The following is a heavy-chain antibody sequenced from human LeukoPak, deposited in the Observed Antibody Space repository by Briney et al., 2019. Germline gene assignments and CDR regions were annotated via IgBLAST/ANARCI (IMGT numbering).Heavy chain of an antibody. V-gene: IGHV1-8*03. CDR1: GYTFTSYD. D-gene: IGHD2-2*01. CDR2: MNPNSGNT. J-gene: IGHJ4*02. CDR3: ARSLVYCSSTSCYYFDY. Sequence: GASVKVSCKASGYTFTSYDINWVRQATGQGLEWMVWMNPNSGNTGYAQKFQGRVTITRNTSISTAYMELSSLRSEDTAVYYCARSLVYCSSTSCYYFDYWGQGTLVTVSS.